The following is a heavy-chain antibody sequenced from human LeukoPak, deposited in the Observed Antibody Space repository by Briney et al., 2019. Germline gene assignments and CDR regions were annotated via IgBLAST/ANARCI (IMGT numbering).Heavy chain of an antibody. CDR2: INPSGGST. CDR1: GYTFTSYY. CDR3: ARDLRDMVRGVIKVYCYYYMDV. D-gene: IGHD3-10*01. V-gene: IGHV1-46*01. Sequence: ASVKVSCKASGYTFTSYYMHWVRQAPGQGLEWMGIINPSGGSTSYAQKFQGRVTMTRDMSTSTVYMELSSLRSEDTAVYYCARDLRDMVRGVIKVYCYYYMDVWGKGTTVTVSS. J-gene: IGHJ6*03.